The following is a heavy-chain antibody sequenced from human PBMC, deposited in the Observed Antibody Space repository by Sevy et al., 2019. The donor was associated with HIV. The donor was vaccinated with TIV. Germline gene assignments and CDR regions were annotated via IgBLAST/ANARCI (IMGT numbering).Heavy chain of an antibody. V-gene: IGHV3-21*01. D-gene: IGHD7-27*01. CDR1: GFTFSHHN. Sequence: GGSLRLSCAASGFTFSHHNMNWVRQAPGKGLEWISYISKSGRCTYFADSVRGRFTISRDNAKNSLFLEMHSLTDEDTAVYYCARDENRELGTIPLDSWGRGIQVTVSS. CDR2: ISKSGRCT. J-gene: IGHJ4*02. CDR3: ARDENRELGTIPLDS.